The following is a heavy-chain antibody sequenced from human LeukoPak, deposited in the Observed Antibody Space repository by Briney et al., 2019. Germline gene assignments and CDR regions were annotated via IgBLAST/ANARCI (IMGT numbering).Heavy chain of an antibody. J-gene: IGHJ6*03. Sequence: PSETLSLTCTVSGDSISSGDYYWSWIRQPAGKGLEWIGRISSSGSTNYNPSLKSRVTISVDTSKNQFSLKLSSVTAADTAVYYCARVGAYYYGPGSYVNYYYYYMDVWGKGTTVTVSS. V-gene: IGHV4-61*02. D-gene: IGHD3-10*01. CDR1: GDSISSGDYY. CDR2: ISSSGST. CDR3: ARVGAYYYGPGSYVNYYYYYMDV.